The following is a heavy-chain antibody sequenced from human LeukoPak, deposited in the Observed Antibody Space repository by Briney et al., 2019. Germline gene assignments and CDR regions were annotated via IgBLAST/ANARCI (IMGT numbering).Heavy chain of an antibody. J-gene: IGHJ2*01. Sequence: RASVKVSCRASGYTFTDYYIHWVRQAPGQGLEWMGWINPKNGGTNYAQKFQGRVSMTSDTSISTGYMELSRLRSDDTAVYYCARDAYAGSGYYTFYVGYFDLWGRGTLVTVSS. V-gene: IGHV1-2*02. CDR1: GYTFTDYY. CDR2: INPKNGGT. D-gene: IGHD3-22*01. CDR3: ARDAYAGSGYYTFYVGYFDL.